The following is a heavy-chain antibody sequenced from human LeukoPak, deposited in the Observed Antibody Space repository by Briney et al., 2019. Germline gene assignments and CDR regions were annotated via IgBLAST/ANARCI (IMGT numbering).Heavy chain of an antibody. CDR1: GGSMSSYY. D-gene: IGHD3-16*01. V-gene: IGHV4-59*01. CDR2: INYSGST. CDR3: ARMGLKGGRYYYMDV. Sequence: SETLSLTCSVSGGSMSSYYWRWLPHPPGRGQEWIGYINYSGSTNYNPSLKSRVTISLDTSKNQFSLRLSSVTAADTAVYSCARMGLKGGRYYYMDVWGKGTTVTVSS. J-gene: IGHJ6*03.